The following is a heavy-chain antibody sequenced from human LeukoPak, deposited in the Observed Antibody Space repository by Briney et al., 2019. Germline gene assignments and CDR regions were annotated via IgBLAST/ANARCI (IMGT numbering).Heavy chain of an antibody. CDR2: ISYDGSNK. CDR3: ARVLTSDKEN. CDR1: GFTFSSYA. Sequence: PGGSLRLSCAASGFTFSSYAMHWVRQAPGKVLEWVAVISYDGSNKYYADSVKGRFTISRDNSKNTLYLQMNSLRAEDTAVYYCARVLTSDKENWGQGTLVTVSS. J-gene: IGHJ4*02. V-gene: IGHV3-30-3*01.